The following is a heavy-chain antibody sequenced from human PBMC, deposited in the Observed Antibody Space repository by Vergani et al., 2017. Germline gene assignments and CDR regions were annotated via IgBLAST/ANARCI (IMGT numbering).Heavy chain of an antibody. J-gene: IGHJ6*02. CDR1: GFTFNTYG. V-gene: IGHV3-30*02. CDR3: AKPLGWELPDFYYGMDV. Sequence: QVQLVESGGGVVQPGGSLRLSCAASGFTFNTYGFHWVRQAPGKGLEWVAFIRYDGINTYYVDSVRGRFNISMDDPKDTLYLNMISLRPEDTAVYYCAKPLGWELPDFYYGMDVWGQGTTVTVS. D-gene: IGHD1-26*01. CDR2: IRYDGINT.